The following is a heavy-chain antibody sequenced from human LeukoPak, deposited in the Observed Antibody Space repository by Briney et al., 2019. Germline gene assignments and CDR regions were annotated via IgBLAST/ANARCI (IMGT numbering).Heavy chain of an antibody. V-gene: IGHV1-58*01. CDR2: IVVGSGNT. CDR1: GFTFTSSA. J-gene: IGHJ4*02. CDR3: ARTFSCSSTSCYTSPLDY. Sequence: SVKVSCKASGFTFTSSAVQWVRQARGQRLEWIGWIVVGSGNTNYAQKFQGRVTITTDESTSTAYMELSSLRSEDTAVYYCARTFSCSSTSCYTSPLDYWGQGTLVTVSS. D-gene: IGHD2-2*02.